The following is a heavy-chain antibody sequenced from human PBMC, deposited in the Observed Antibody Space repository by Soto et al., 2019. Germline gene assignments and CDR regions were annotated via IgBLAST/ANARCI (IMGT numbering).Heavy chain of an antibody. V-gene: IGHV1-69*13. D-gene: IGHD1-26*01. Sequence: AASVKVSCKASGGTFSSYAISWVRQAPGQGLEWMGGIIPIFGTANYAQKFQGRVTITADESTSTAYMELSSLRSEDTAVYYCARDKSGSGSSFDYWGQGTLVTISS. CDR1: GGTFSSYA. CDR3: ARDKSGSGSSFDY. CDR2: IIPIFGTA. J-gene: IGHJ4*02.